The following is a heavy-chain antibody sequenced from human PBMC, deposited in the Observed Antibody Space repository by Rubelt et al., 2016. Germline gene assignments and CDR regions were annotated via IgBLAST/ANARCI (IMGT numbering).Heavy chain of an antibody. CDR3: ARGAAAGTDY. Sequence: EVQLVESGGGLVQPGGSLRLSCAASGFTFSSSSMNWVRQAPGKGLECVSSISSSSSYRYYADSGKGRFTISRDNAKNSLYLQMSSRRAEDTAVYYCARGAAAGTDYWGQGTLVTVSS. CDR2: ISSSSSYR. J-gene: IGHJ4*02. V-gene: IGHV3-21*01. D-gene: IGHD6-13*01. CDR1: GFTFSSSS.